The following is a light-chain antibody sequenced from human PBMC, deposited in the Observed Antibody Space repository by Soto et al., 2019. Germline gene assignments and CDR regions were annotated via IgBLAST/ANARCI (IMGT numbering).Light chain of an antibody. CDR1: QSVSYNY. Sequence: EIVLTQSPGTLSLSPGERATLSCRASQSVSYNYLAWHQQKPGQAPRLLIYGASNRATGIPDRFSGSGSGTDFTLTISRLEPEDFAVYYCQQYGSSGTFGQGTKVDIK. CDR3: QQYGSSGT. V-gene: IGKV3-20*01. J-gene: IGKJ1*01. CDR2: GAS.